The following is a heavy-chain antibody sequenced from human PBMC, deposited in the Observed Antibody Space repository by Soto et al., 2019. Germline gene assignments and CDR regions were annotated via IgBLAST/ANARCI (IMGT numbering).Heavy chain of an antibody. CDR1: GGSFRCYY. Sequence: SSETLSLTCAVHGGSFRCYYWSWIRQPPGKGLEWIGEINHSGGTNYNPSLKSRVSISVDASKNQFSLQLTSVTAADTAVYYCARLWSSNEGSSWGQGTLVTVSS. CDR3: ARLWSSNEGSS. CDR2: INHSGGT. J-gene: IGHJ4*02. V-gene: IGHV4-34*01. D-gene: IGHD3-10*01.